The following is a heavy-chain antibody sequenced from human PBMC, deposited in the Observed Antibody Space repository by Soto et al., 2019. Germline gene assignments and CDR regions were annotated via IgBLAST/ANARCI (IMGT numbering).Heavy chain of an antibody. CDR1: GFTFSTYA. D-gene: IGHD2-8*01. CDR2: ISSNGRST. J-gene: IGHJ4*02. V-gene: IGHV3-64*01. Sequence: PGGSLRLSCATSGFTFSTYAIHWVRQAPGKGLEYVSAISSNGRSTYYANSVKGRFTISRDNSKNTLYLQMDSLRAEDMAVYYGARDRCTNGVCYAPSDYWGQGTLVTVSS. CDR3: ARDRCTNGVCYAPSDY.